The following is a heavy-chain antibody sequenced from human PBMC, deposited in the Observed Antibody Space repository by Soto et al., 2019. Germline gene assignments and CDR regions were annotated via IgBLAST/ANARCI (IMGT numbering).Heavy chain of an antibody. Sequence: GGSLRLSCAASGFTFSSYWMSWVRQAPGKGLEWVANIKQDGSEKYYVDSVKGRFTISRDNAKNSLYLQMNSLRAEDTAVYYCARDRGIVVVPAAIWWFDPWGQGTLVTVSS. V-gene: IGHV3-7*01. CDR3: ARDRGIVVVPAAIWWFDP. J-gene: IGHJ5*02. CDR2: IKQDGSEK. CDR1: GFTFSSYW. D-gene: IGHD2-2*01.